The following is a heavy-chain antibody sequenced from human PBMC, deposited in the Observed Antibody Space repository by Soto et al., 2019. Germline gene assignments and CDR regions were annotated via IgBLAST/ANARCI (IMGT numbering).Heavy chain of an antibody. CDR3: AKVRVGCSSTSCYGFDY. CDR1: GFTFSSYA. CDR2: ISGSGGST. V-gene: IGHV3-23*01. J-gene: IGHJ4*02. D-gene: IGHD2-2*01. Sequence: EVQLLESGGGLVQPGGSLRLSCAASGFTFSSYAMSWVRQAPGKGLEWVSDISGSGGSTYYADSVKGRFTISRDNSKNTLYLQMNSLRAEDTAVYYCAKVRVGCSSTSCYGFDYWGQGTLVTVSS.